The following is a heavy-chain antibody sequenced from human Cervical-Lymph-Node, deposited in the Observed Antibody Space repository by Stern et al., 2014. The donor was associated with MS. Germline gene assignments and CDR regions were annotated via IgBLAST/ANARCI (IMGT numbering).Heavy chain of an antibody. CDR1: GFIFSDYY. Sequence: VQLVESGGGLVKPGGPLRLSCAASGFIFSDYYMNWIRQAPGKGLEWLSYISSRDGTIYYADSVKGRFTISRDNAKKSLYLHMNSLRAEDTAVYYCARAGGSEDDFWGQGTLVTVSS. V-gene: IGHV3-11*01. D-gene: IGHD3-10*01. J-gene: IGHJ4*02. CDR3: ARAGGSEDDF. CDR2: ISSRDGTI.